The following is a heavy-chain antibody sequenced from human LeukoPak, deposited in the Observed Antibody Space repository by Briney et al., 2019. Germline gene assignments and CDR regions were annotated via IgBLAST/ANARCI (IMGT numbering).Heavy chain of an antibody. V-gene: IGHV4-31*03. J-gene: IGHJ4*02. CDR2: IYYSGST. Sequence: SQTLSLTCTVSGGSISSGGYYWSWIRQHPGKGLEWIGYIYYSGSTYYNPSLKSRVTISVDTSKNQFSLKLSSVTAADTAVYYGARDETRPGYYDSSVYRYWGQETLVTVSS. CDR3: ARDETRPGYYDSSVYRY. D-gene: IGHD3-22*01. CDR1: GGSISSGGYY.